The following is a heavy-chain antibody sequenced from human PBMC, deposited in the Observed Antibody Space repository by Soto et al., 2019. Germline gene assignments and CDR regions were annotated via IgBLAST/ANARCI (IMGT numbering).Heavy chain of an antibody. CDR3: AKDNHGMDV. V-gene: IGHV3-48*03. Sequence: GGSLRLSCAASGLTFSSYEMNWVRQAPGKGLEWVSYISSSGSTIYYADSVKGRSTISRDNSKNTLYLQMNSLRAEDTAVYYCAKDNHGMDVWGQGTTVTVSS. J-gene: IGHJ6*02. CDR2: ISSSGSTI. CDR1: GLTFSSYE.